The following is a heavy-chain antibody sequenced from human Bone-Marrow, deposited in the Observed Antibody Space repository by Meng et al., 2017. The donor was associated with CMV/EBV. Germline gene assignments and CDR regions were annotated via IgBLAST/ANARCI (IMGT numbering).Heavy chain of an antibody. Sequence: SETLSLTCSVSGVSVNSGSYYWNWIRQPPGRGLEWIGYIFYSGSTNYNTSLKGRVTISVDTSKNQFSLKLRSVTAADTAVYYCARFDYALYWGQGTLVTVSS. V-gene: IGHV4-61*01. J-gene: IGHJ4*02. CDR1: GVSVNSGSYY. CDR3: ARFDYALY. D-gene: IGHD4-17*01. CDR2: IFYSGST.